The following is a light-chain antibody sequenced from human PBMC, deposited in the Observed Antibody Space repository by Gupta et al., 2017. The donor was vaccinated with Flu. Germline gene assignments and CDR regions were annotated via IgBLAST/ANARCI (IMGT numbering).Light chain of an antibody. Sequence: SISISCTGNNNDIGKYNRVSWYQQHPGNVPKRIIDDVTKWHSDIPTRVSGSKSGITASLTISGLQAEDEADYYCCSYAAEITVVFSGGTSLTVL. CDR3: CSYAAEITVV. V-gene: IGLV2-23*02. CDR1: NNDIGKYNR. J-gene: IGLJ3*02. CDR2: DVT.